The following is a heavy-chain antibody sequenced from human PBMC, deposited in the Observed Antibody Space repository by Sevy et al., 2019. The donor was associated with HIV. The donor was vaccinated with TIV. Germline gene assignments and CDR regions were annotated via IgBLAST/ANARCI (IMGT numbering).Heavy chain of an antibody. V-gene: IGHV4-39*01. CDR1: GGSISSSAYY. CDR3: ARQGGVVDRAFDF. J-gene: IGHJ4*02. Sequence: SETLSLTCTVSGGSISSSAYYWGWLRQPPGKGLEWIANIFYSGSAYYNPSLSGRVTISVDTCKNQFSLRLNSVTAADTAVYYCARQGGVVDRAFDFWGQGSLVTVSS. D-gene: IGHD3-10*01. CDR2: IFYSGSA.